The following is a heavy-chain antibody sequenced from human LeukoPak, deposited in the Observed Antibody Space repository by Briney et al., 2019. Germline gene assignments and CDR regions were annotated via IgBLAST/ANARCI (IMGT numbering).Heavy chain of an antibody. V-gene: IGHV3-30*04. CDR1: GFTFSSYA. D-gene: IGHD2-15*01. J-gene: IGHJ5*02. Sequence: GRSLRLSCAASGFTFSSYAMHWVRQAPGKGLEWVAVISYDGSNKYYADSVKGRFTISRDNSKNTLYLQMNSLRAVDTAVYYCARDRGFGCSGGTCNWFDPWGQGTLVTVSS. CDR2: ISYDGSNK. CDR3: ARDRGFGCSGGTCNWFDP.